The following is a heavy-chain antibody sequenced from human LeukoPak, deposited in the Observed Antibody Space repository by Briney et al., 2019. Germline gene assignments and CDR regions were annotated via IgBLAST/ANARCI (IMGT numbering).Heavy chain of an antibody. CDR3: AKDIGSYYDY. Sequence: GGSLRLSCAASGFTFSTYDMHWVRQAPGKGLEWVTFIQYDGSKKYYADSVKGRFTISRDNSKNTLYLEMNSLRAEDTAVYYCAKDIGSYYDYWGQGILATVSS. D-gene: IGHD3-10*01. V-gene: IGHV3-30*02. CDR1: GFTFSTYD. J-gene: IGHJ4*02. CDR2: IQYDGSKK.